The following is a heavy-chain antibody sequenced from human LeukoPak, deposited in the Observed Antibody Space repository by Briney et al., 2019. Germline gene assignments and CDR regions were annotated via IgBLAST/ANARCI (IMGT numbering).Heavy chain of an antibody. Sequence: GGSLRLSCAASGFTFSSYWMHWVRQAPGKGLVGVSRINSDGSSTSYADSVKGRFTISRDNAKNTLYLQMNRLRAEDTAVYYGAVAGSSDYYFDYWGQGTLVTVSS. V-gene: IGHV3-74*01. CDR1: GFTFSSYW. D-gene: IGHD6-19*01. CDR2: INSDGSST. CDR3: AVAGSSDYYFDY. J-gene: IGHJ4*02.